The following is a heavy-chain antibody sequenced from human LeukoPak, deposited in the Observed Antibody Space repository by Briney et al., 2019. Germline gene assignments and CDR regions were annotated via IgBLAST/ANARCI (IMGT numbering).Heavy chain of an antibody. Sequence: GGSLRLSCAASGFTFSSYWMHWVRQDPGKGLVWVSRINTDGSSTSYADSVKGRLTVTRDNAKNTLYLQMNSLGAEDTAVYYCARDSSSLSYWGQGTLVTVSS. CDR1: GFTFSSYW. D-gene: IGHD2-2*01. V-gene: IGHV3-74*01. CDR2: INTDGSST. J-gene: IGHJ4*02. CDR3: ARDSSSLSY.